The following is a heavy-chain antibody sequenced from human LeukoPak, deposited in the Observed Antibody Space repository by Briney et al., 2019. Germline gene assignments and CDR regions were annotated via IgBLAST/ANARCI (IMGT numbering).Heavy chain of an antibody. J-gene: IGHJ3*02. Sequence: PSETLSLTCTVSGGSISSSSYYWGWIRQPPGKGLEWIGDINHSGSTNYNPSLKSRVTISVDTSKNQFSLRLSSVTAADTAIYYCARHTGDCGADCSPMWAFDIWGPGTMVTVSS. D-gene: IGHD2-21*02. CDR1: GGSISSSSYY. CDR2: INHSGST. CDR3: ARHTGDCGADCSPMWAFDI. V-gene: IGHV4-39*01.